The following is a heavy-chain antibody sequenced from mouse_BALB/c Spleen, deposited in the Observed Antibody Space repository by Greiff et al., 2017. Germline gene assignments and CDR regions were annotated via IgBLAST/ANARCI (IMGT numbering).Heavy chain of an antibody. V-gene: IGHV5-6*02. J-gene: IGHJ2*01. D-gene: IGHD1-1*01. CDR3: ARRNYYGSRYYFDY. CDR1: GFTFSSYG. CDR2: ISSGGSYT. Sequence: EVKLVESGGDLVKPGGSLKLSCAASGFTFSSYGMSWVRQTPDKRLEWVATISSGGSYTYYPDSVKGRFTISRDNAKNTLYLQMSSLKSEDTAMYYCARRNYYGSRYYFDYWGQGTTLTVSS.